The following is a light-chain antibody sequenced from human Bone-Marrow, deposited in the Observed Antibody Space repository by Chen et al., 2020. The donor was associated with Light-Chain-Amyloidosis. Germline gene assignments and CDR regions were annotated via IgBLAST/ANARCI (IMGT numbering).Light chain of an antibody. CDR3: QVWDRSSDRPV. J-gene: IGLJ3*02. V-gene: IGLV3-21*02. CDR2: DDS. CDR1: NIGSTS. Sequence: SYVLTQPSSESVAPGQTATIACGGNNIGSTSVHWYQQTPGQSPLLVVYDDSDRPSGIPERLSGSNSGNTATLTISGVEAGDEADYYCQVWDRSSDRPVFGGGTKLTVL.